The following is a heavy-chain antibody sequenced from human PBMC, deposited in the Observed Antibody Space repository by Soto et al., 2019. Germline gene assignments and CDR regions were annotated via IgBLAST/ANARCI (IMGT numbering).Heavy chain of an antibody. CDR1: GCSITTNNYY. Sequence: SETLSLTCAFSGCSITTNNYYWVWIRQPPGKGLEWIGSIFYSGNTYYNPSLKSRVTISVDTSKNQFSLKLSSVTAADTAMYYCARSDFWSGYYAGVDYWGQGTLVTVSS. V-gene: IGHV4-39*01. J-gene: IGHJ4*02. D-gene: IGHD3-3*01. CDR2: IFYSGNT. CDR3: ARSDFWSGYYAGVDY.